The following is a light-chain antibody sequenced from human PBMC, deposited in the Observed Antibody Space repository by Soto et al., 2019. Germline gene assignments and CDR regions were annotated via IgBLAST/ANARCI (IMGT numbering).Light chain of an antibody. Sequence: DIRMTQSPSTLSTSVGDSVTITCRASQNIRGWLAWYQQKPGKAPKLLSYDASTLESGVPSRFSGSGSGTEFTLTISSLQPDDFATYYCQQYNSYSWTFGQGTTVAIK. CDR1: QNIRGW. CDR2: DAS. J-gene: IGKJ1*01. V-gene: IGKV1-5*01. CDR3: QQYNSYSWT.